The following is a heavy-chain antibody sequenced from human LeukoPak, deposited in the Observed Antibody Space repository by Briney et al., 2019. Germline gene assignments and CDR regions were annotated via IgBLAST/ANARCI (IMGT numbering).Heavy chain of an antibody. D-gene: IGHD3-10*01. V-gene: IGHV3-23*01. J-gene: IGHJ4*02. Sequence: GGSLRLSCAASGFTFSSYGLSWVRQAPGKGLEWASTITGSGSVTYYADSVKGRFTISRDNSMNTLYLQMISLRAEDTALYYCAKHVGGRYVSGSFEVDYWGQGTLVTVSS. CDR1: GFTFSSYG. CDR2: ITGSGSVT. CDR3: AKHVGGRYVSGSFEVDY.